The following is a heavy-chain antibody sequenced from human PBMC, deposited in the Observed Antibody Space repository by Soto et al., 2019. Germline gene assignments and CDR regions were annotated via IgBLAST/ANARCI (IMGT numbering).Heavy chain of an antibody. J-gene: IGHJ5*02. CDR3: AHKRGYYDFWSGYAP. V-gene: IGHV2-5*02. Sequence: QITLKESGPTLVKPTQTLTLTCTFSGFSLSTSGVGVGWIRQPPGKALEWLALIYWDDYKRYSPSLKGRLTITQDTYQNQVVLTMSNMDPVDTATYYCAHKRGYYDFWSGYAPWGQGTLVTVSS. CDR2: IYWDDYK. CDR1: GFSLSTSGVG. D-gene: IGHD3-3*01.